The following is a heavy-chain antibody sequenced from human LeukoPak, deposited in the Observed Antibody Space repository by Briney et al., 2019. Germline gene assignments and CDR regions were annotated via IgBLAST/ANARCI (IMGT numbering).Heavy chain of an antibody. Sequence: PGGSLRLSCAASGFTFSDYYMGWIRQAPGKGLEWVSVIYSGGSTYYADSVKGRFTISRDNSKNTLYLQVNSLRAEDTAVYYCARMGSTVGPLWGQGTLVTVSS. J-gene: IGHJ4*02. CDR3: ARMGSTVGPL. V-gene: IGHV3-53*01. CDR2: IYSGGST. CDR1: GFTFSDYY. D-gene: IGHD4-23*01.